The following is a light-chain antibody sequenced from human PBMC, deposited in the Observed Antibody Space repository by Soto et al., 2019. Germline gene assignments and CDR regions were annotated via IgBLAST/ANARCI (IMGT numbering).Light chain of an antibody. Sequence: QSVLTQPPSASGSPGQSVTISCTGTSSDVGAYNYVSWYQHRPGKAPKLMIYEVTKRPSGVPDRFSGAKSGNTASLTVSGLQAEDEADYYCSSFAGSNNFPYVFGTGTKVTVL. J-gene: IGLJ1*01. CDR1: SSDVGAYNY. CDR3: SSFAGSNNFPYV. V-gene: IGLV2-8*01. CDR2: EVT.